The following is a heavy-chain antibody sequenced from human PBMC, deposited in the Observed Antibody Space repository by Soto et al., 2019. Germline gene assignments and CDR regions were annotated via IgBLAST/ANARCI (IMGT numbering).Heavy chain of an antibody. J-gene: IGHJ3*02. D-gene: IGHD6-6*01. Sequence: SETLSLTCAVYGGSFSGYYWSWIRQPPGKGLEWIGEINHSGSTNYNPSLKSRVTISVDTSKNQFSLKLGSVTAADTAVYYCARVEGYSSSSIDAFDIWGQGTMVTVSS. CDR1: GGSFSGYY. CDR2: INHSGST. V-gene: IGHV4-34*01. CDR3: ARVEGYSSSSIDAFDI.